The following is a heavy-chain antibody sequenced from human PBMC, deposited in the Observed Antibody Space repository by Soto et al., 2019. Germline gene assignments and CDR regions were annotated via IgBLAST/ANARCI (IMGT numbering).Heavy chain of an antibody. CDR1: GFTFTSSA. CDR2: IVVGSGNT. V-gene: IGHV1-58*01. J-gene: IGHJ6*02. CDR3: AALRMPGVGATSYYYYGMDV. Sequence: QMQLVQSGPEVKKPGPSVKVSCKASGFTFTSSAVQWVRQARGQRLEWIGWIVVGSGNTNYAQKFQERVTITRDMSTSTAYMELSSLRSEDTAVYYCAALRMPGVGATSYYYYGMDVWGQGTTVTVSS. D-gene: IGHD1-26*01.